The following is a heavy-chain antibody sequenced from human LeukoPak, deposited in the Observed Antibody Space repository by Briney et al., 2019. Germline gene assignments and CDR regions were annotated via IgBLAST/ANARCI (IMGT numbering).Heavy chain of an antibody. CDR2: ISSSSSYI. Sequence: GGSLRLSCAASGFTFSSYTMNWVRQAPGKGLEWVSSISSSSSYIYYADSVKGRFTISRDNAKNSLYLQMNSLRAEDTAVYYCARDGDTVLTRGYYYYMDVWGKGTTVTVSS. V-gene: IGHV3-21*01. D-gene: IGHD4-23*01. J-gene: IGHJ6*03. CDR1: GFTFSSYT. CDR3: ARDGDTVLTRGYYYYMDV.